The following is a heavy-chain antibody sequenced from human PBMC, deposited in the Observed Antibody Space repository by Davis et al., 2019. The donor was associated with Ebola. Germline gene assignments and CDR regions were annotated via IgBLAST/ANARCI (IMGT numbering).Heavy chain of an antibody. Sequence: MPSETLSLTCAVSGDSISSSNWWSWVRQPPGKGLEWIGEISQSGSTNYNPSLKSRVTISVDKSKNQFSLKLSSVTAADTAVYYCARAGSWTTVTTRNYGMDVWGQGTTVTVSS. CDR3: ARAGSWTTVTTRNYGMDV. V-gene: IGHV4-4*02. CDR2: ISQSGST. J-gene: IGHJ6*02. CDR1: GDSISSSNW. D-gene: IGHD4-11*01.